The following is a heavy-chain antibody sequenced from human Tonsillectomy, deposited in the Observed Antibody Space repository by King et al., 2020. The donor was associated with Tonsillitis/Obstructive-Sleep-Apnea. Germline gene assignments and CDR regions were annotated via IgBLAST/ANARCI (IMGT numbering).Heavy chain of an antibody. CDR1: GGSISPYY. J-gene: IGHJ3*02. CDR2: MYYSGST. D-gene: IGHD3-10*01. CDR3: ARAGAVMNAFDI. V-gene: IGHV4-59*01. Sequence: QLQESGPGLVKPSETLSLTCTVSGGSISPYYWSWIRQPPGKGLECIGYMYYSGSTNYNPSLKSRVTISVDTSKNQFSLKLSSVTAADTAVYYCARAGAVMNAFDIWGQGTMVTVSS.